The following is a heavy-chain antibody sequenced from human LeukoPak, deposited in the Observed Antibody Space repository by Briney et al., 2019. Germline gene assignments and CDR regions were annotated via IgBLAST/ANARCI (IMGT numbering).Heavy chain of an antibody. J-gene: IGHJ1*01. CDR1: GYTFTSYD. Sequence: ASVKVSCKASGYTFTSYDINWVRQATGQGLEWMGWMNPNSGYSGYAQKFQGRVTVTWNTSISTAYMALSSLRSEDTAVYYCARGQGGHWGQGTLVTVSS. CDR3: ARGQGGH. V-gene: IGHV1-8*03. D-gene: IGHD3-16*01. CDR2: MNPNSGYS.